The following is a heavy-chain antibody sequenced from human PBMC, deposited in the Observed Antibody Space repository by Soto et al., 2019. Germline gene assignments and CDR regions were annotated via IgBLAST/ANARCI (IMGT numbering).Heavy chain of an antibody. V-gene: IGHV1-69*14. D-gene: IGHD2-21*01. CDR3: ASPILPTPGYYYGMDV. CDR1: GGTFSSFA. J-gene: IGHJ6*02. CDR2: IIPIFGAA. Sequence: QVQLVQSGAEVKKPGSSVNVSCKASGGTFSSFAINWVRQAPGQGLEWMGGIIPIFGAADYAQKLQGRVTITADTSTSPASMELSSLTSEDTAVYYCASPILPTPGYYYGMDVWGQGTTVTVS.